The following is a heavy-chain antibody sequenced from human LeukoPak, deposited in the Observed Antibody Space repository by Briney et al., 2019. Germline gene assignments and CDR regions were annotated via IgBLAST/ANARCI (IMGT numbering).Heavy chain of an antibody. Sequence: KTSETLSLTCTVSGGSISSGSYYWSWIRQPAGKGLEWIGRIYTSGSTNYNPSLKSRVTISVDTSKNQFSLKLSSVTAADTAVYYCARRVGSKYQFFDYWGQGTLVTVSS. D-gene: IGHD2-2*01. J-gene: IGHJ4*02. CDR3: ARRVGSKYQFFDY. V-gene: IGHV4-61*02. CDR2: IYTSGST. CDR1: GGSISSGSYY.